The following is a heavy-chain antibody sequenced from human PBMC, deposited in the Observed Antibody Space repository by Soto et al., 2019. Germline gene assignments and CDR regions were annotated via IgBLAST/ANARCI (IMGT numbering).Heavy chain of an antibody. CDR2: IYYSGST. CDR1: GGSISSGGYY. CDR3: ASGVVVPAAIRPYYYGMDV. Sequence: SETLSITCTVSGGSISSGGYYWSWIRQHPGKGLEWIGYIYYSGSTYYNPSLKSRVTISVDTSKNQFSLKLSSVTAADTAVYYCASGVVVPAAIRPYYYGMDVWGQGTTVTVSS. J-gene: IGHJ6*02. D-gene: IGHD2-2*02. V-gene: IGHV4-31*03.